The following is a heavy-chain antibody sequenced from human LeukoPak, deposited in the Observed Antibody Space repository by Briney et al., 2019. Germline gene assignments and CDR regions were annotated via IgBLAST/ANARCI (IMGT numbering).Heavy chain of an antibody. CDR1: GGSISSYY. V-gene: IGHV4-59*01. Sequence: SETLSLTCTVSGGSISSYYWSWIRQPPGKGLEWIGYIYYSGSTNYNPSLKSRVTISVDTSKNQFSLKLSSVTAADTAVYYCARDRAYYYGTDVWGQGTTVTVSS. J-gene: IGHJ6*02. CDR3: ARDRAYYYGTDV. CDR2: IYYSGST.